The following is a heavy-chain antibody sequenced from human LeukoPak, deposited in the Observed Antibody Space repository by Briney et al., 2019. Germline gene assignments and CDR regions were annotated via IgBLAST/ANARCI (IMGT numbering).Heavy chain of an antibody. Sequence: GGSMTLSSAASGFTFSSHSMNWVRQAAGEGLEWVSSISSSSSYIYYADSVKGRFTISRDHAKSSLYLQMNSLRAEDTAVYYCGRANGDDGPYWGEGTLVTVSS. CDR2: ISSSSSYI. CDR1: GFTFSSHS. CDR3: GRANGDDGPY. D-gene: IGHD4-17*01. J-gene: IGHJ4*02. V-gene: IGHV3-21*01.